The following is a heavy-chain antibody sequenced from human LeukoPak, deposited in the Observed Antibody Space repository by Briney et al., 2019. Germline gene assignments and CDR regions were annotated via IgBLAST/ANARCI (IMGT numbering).Heavy chain of an antibody. V-gene: IGHV3-30*18. CDR1: RFTFSACG. D-gene: IGHD1-1*01. CDR3: AKGTAVDRQYFEN. CDR2: ISFDGSHK. J-gene: IGHJ4*02. Sequence: GGSPRLSCAASRFTFSACGMHWVRQAPGKGLEWVAAISFDGSHKYYADSVKGRFTISRDNSMNTLYLQMNSLRAEDTAVYYCAKGTAVDRQYFENWGQGTLVTVSS.